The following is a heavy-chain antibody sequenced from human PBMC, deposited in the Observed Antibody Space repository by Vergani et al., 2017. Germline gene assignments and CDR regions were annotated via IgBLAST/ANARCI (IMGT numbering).Heavy chain of an antibody. D-gene: IGHD6-6*01. CDR3: ARATIAARRSVGYWYFDL. CDR1: GFTFSSYS. Sequence: VQLVESGGGLVKPGGSLRLSCAASGFTFSSYSMNWVRQAPGKGLEWVALIWYDGSNKYYADSVKGRFTISRDNSKNTLYLQMNSLRAEDTAVYYCARATIAARRSVGYWYFDLWGRGTLVTVSS. V-gene: IGHV3-33*08. CDR2: IWYDGSNK. J-gene: IGHJ2*01.